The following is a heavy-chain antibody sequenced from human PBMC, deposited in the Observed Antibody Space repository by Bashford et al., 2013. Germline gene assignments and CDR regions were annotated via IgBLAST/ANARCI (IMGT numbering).Heavy chain of an antibody. V-gene: IGHV1-46*01. J-gene: IGHJ4*02. CDR1: GVTFSNSY. Sequence: VASVKVSCRASGVTFSNSYMHWVRQAPGQGLEWVGIIIPGDGSTNSAQKFQGRVTMTTDTSTSTAYMELRSLRSDDTAVYYCATTLIAGYYDSSGYSNPFDYWGQGTLVTVSS. CDR3: ATTLIAGYYDSSGYSNPFDY. CDR2: IIPGDGST. D-gene: IGHD3-22*01.